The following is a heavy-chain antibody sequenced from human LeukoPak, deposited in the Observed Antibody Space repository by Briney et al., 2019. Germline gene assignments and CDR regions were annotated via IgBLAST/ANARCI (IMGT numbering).Heavy chain of an antibody. CDR3: AASMAGFNWFDP. J-gene: IGHJ5*02. V-gene: IGHV3-74*01. CDR2: ISKDGSST. Sequence: GGSLRLSCAASASTFSSNWMHWGRQAPGKGLVWVSRISKDGSSTNYADSVKGRFTISRDNAKNTLYLQMSSLTAEDTAVYYCAASMAGFNWFDPWGQGTLVTVSS. D-gene: IGHD6-19*01. CDR1: ASTFSSNW.